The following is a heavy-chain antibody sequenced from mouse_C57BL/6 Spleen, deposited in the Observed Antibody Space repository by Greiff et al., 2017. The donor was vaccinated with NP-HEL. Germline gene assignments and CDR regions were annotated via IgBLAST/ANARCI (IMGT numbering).Heavy chain of an antibody. D-gene: IGHD2-4*01. CDR2: INPNYGTT. V-gene: IGHV1-39*01. Sequence: VQLQQSGPELVKPGASVKISCKASGYSFTDYNMNWVKQSHGKSLEWIGVINPNYGTTSSNQKFKGKATLTVDQSSRTAYMQLNSLTSEDSAVDYCARRNDYDAGDYAMDYWGQGTSVTVSS. CDR1: GYSFTDYN. CDR3: ARRNDYDAGDYAMDY. J-gene: IGHJ4*01.